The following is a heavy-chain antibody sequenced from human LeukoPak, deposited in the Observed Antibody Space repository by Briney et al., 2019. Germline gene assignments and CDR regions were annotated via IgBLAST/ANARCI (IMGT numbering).Heavy chain of an antibody. Sequence: PGGSLRLSCAASGFTVSNNYMNWVRQAPGKGLEWVSAISGSGGSTYYADSVKGRFTISRDNSKNTLYLQMNSLRAEDTAVYYCAKEKGCSGGSCYFDYWGQGTLVTVSS. D-gene: IGHD2-15*01. J-gene: IGHJ4*02. CDR1: GFTVSNNY. V-gene: IGHV3-23*01. CDR2: ISGSGGST. CDR3: AKEKGCSGGSCYFDY.